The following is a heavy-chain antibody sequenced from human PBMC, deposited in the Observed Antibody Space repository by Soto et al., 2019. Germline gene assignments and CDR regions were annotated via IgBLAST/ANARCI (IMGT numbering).Heavy chain of an antibody. J-gene: IGHJ5*02. CDR3: ARERKGIAAAGYWFDP. Sequence: SETLSLTCTVSGGSVSSGSYYWSWIRQPPGKGLEWIGYIYYSGSTNYNPSLKSRVTISVDTSKNQFSLKLSSVTAADTAVYYCARERKGIAAAGYWFDPWGQGTLVTVSS. D-gene: IGHD6-13*01. CDR1: GGSVSSGSYY. CDR2: IYYSGST. V-gene: IGHV4-61*01.